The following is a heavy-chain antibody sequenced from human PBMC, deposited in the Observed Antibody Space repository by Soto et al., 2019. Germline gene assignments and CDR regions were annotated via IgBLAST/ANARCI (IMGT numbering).Heavy chain of an antibody. CDR2: ISGSGGRT. CDR1: GFPFGSYA. D-gene: IGHD3-16*01. J-gene: IGHJ3*02. V-gene: IGHV3-23*01. Sequence: LRLSCVASGFPFGSYAMSWVRQTPGKGLEWVSGISGSGGRTYYADSVKGRFTISRDNSNNTLSLQMHILRVEDTAVYFCAKGGYYSLFDIWGQGTMVTVSS. CDR3: AKGGYYSLFDI.